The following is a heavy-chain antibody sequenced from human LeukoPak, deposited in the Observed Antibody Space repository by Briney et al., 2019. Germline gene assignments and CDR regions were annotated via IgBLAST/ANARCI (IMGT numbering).Heavy chain of an antibody. V-gene: IGHV3-15*01. J-gene: IGHJ4*02. CDR1: GFTFSNAW. D-gene: IGHD3-10*01. CDR2: IKRITDGGTT. CDR3: TTHNYGSGSSTGHY. Sequence: GGSLRLSCVASGFTFSNAWMTWVRQAPGKGLEWVGRIKRITDGGTTDYAAPVKGRFTISRDDSKNTLYLQMNSLKTEDTAVYYCTTHNYGSGSSTGHYWGQGTLVTVSS.